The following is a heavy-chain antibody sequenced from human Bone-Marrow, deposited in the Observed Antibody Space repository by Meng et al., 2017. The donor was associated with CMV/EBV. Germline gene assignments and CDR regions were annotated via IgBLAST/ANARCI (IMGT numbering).Heavy chain of an antibody. CDR3: ARARGRGSSSSGRPYYFDY. J-gene: IGHJ4*02. D-gene: IGHD6-6*01. Sequence: ASVKVSCKASGYTFTGYYMHWVRQAPGRGLEWMGWINPNSGGTNYAQKFQGRVTMTRDTSISTAYMELSRLRSDDTAVYYCARARGRGSSSSGRPYYFDYWGQGTLVAASS. V-gene: IGHV1-2*02. CDR1: GYTFTGYY. CDR2: INPNSGGT.